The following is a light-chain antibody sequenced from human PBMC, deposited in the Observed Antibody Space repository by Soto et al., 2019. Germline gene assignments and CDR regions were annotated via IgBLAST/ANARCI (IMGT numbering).Light chain of an antibody. CDR2: GAS. J-gene: IGKJ5*01. CDR3: QQYNNWPPIT. CDR1: QSVTSN. V-gene: IGKV3-15*01. Sequence: VIRQSPPTLSVSQEDRATLSCRASQSVTSNLAWYQQKPGQAPRLLIYGASTRATGIPARFSGSGSGTEFTLTISSLQSEDFAVYFCQQYNNWPPITFGQGTRLEIK.